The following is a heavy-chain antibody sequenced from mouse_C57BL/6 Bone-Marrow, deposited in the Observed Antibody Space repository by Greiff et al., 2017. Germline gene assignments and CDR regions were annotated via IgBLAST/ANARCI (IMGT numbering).Heavy chain of an antibody. V-gene: IGHV5-4*01. CDR3: ARAAKFGY. J-gene: IGHJ3*01. CDR1: GFTFSSYA. CDR2: ISDGGSYT. Sequence: EVQGVESGGGLVKPGGSLKLSCAASGFTFSSYAMSWVRQTPGKRLEWVATISDGGSYTYYPDNVKGRCTISRDNAKNNLYLQRSHLKSEDTAMYYWARAAKFGYWGQGTLVTVSA. D-gene: IGHD3-3*01.